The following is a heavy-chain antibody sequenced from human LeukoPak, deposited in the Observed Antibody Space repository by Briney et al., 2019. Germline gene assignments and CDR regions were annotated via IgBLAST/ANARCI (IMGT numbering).Heavy chain of an antibody. V-gene: IGHV3-30*02. D-gene: IGHD2-21*02. CDR1: GLTFSSYG. CDR2: IQNDGSNE. Sequence: PGGSLRLSCAASGLTFSSYGMRWVRQAPGRGLEWVAYIQNDGSNEQYADCVESRFTISRDNAKNSLYLQVKSLRAEDRVVYYCANSRSVAYCGGDSAFCDFWGQGTLVTVAS. CDR3: ANSRSVAYCGGDSAFCDF. J-gene: IGHJ4*02.